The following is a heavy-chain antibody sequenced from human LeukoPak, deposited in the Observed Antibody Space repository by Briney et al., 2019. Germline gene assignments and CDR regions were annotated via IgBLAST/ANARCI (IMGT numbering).Heavy chain of an antibody. CDR2: ITSTSDTI. Sequence: GSLRLSCAASGFTLSTASMNWVRQAPGKGLEWLSYITSTSDTIYYADSVKGRFTISRDNAKNSLYLQMNSLRAEDTAVYYCASFPWDLRPTWGQGTLVSVAS. J-gene: IGHJ4*02. CDR1: GFTLSTAS. CDR3: ASFPWDLRPT. D-gene: IGHD1-26*01. V-gene: IGHV3-48*01.